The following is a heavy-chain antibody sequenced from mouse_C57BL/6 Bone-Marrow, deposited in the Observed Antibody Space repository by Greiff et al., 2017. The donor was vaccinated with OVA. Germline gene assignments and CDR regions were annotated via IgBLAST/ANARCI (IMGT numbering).Heavy chain of an antibody. D-gene: IGHD3-2*02. CDR1: GYAFSSYW. V-gene: IGHV1-80*01. CDR2: IYPGDGDT. Sequence: QVQLQQSGAELVKPGASVKISCKASGYAFSSYWMNWVKQRPGKGLEWIGQIYPGDGDTNYNGKFKGKATLTADKSSSTAYMQLSSLTSEDSAVYFCARSQLRLHYCDYWGQGTTLTVSS. J-gene: IGHJ2*01. CDR3: ARSQLRLHYCDY.